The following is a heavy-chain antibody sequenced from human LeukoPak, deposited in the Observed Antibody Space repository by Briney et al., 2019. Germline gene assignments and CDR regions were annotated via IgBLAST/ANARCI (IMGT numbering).Heavy chain of an antibody. V-gene: IGHV5-51*01. Sequence: GESLKISCTVSGYSFTNYWIGWVRQMPGKGLEWMGIIYPDDSDTRYSPSFLCQVTISADKSISTAYLQWSSLKASDTAMYYCARQAAMVTPFDYWGQGTPVTVSS. CDR2: IYPDDSDT. CDR3: ARQAAMVTPFDY. CDR1: GYSFTNYW. D-gene: IGHD5-18*01. J-gene: IGHJ4*02.